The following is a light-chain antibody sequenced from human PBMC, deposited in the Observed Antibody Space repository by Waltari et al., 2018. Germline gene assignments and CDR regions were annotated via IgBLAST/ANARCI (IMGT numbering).Light chain of an antibody. J-gene: IGLJ2*01. Sequence: QSVLTQPPSASGTPGQRVTISCSGSSSNIGSNIVNWYQHVPGTAPKLLIYSNNQRPSGLPDRFSGSKSGTSASLAISGIQSEDEAEYYCSTWDDSLNGPVFGGGTKLTVL. CDR2: SNN. V-gene: IGLV1-44*01. CDR1: SSNIGSNI. CDR3: STWDDSLNGPV.